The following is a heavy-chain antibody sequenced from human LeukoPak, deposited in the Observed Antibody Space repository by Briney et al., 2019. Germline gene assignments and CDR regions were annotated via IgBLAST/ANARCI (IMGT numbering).Heavy chain of an antibody. V-gene: IGHV1-69*05. Sequence: SVKVSCKASGGTFSSYAISWVRQAPGQGLEWMGGIIPIFGTANYAQKFQGRVTITTDESTSTAYMELSSLRSEDTAVYYCARAAMSVMDAFDIWGQGTMVTVSS. D-gene: IGHD2-21*01. CDR3: ARAAMSVMDAFDI. CDR1: GGTFSSYA. CDR2: IIPIFGTA. J-gene: IGHJ3*02.